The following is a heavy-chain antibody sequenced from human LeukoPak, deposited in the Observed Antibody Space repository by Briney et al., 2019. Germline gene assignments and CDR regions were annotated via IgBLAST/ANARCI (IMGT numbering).Heavy chain of an antibody. V-gene: IGHV4-59*01. CDR1: GGSISSYY. Sequence: SETLSPTCTVSGGSISSYYWSWIRQPPGKGLEWIGYIYYSGSTNYNPSLKSRVTISVDTSKNQFSLKLSSVTAADTAVYYCARVGATGGDFDYWGQGTLVTVSS. CDR2: IYYSGST. CDR3: ARVGATGGDFDY. J-gene: IGHJ4*02. D-gene: IGHD1-26*01.